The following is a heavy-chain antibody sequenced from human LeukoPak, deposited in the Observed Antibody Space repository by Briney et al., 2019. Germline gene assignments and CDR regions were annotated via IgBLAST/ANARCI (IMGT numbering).Heavy chain of an antibody. CDR3: AREAAADAFDI. D-gene: IGHD6-13*01. J-gene: IGHJ3*02. V-gene: IGHV3-21*01. Sequence: GGSLRLPCAASGFTFSSYSMNWVRQAPGKGLEWVSSISSSSSYIYYADSVKGRFTISRDNAKNSLYLQMNSLRAEDTAVYYCAREAAADAFDIWGQGTMVTVSS. CDR1: GFTFSSYS. CDR2: ISSSSSYI.